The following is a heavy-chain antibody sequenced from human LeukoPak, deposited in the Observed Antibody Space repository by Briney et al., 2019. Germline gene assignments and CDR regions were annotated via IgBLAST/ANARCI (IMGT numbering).Heavy chain of an antibody. V-gene: IGHV4-59*01. Sequence: PSETLSLTCTVSGASLSSYYWSWIRQPPGKGLQWIGYIHYSGSTNYNPSLKSRVTISVDTSKNQFSLKLSSVTAADTAVYYCARHDYSATRDDWGQGSLVTVSS. D-gene: IGHD4-11*01. CDR2: IHYSGST. J-gene: IGHJ4*02. CDR1: GASLSSYY. CDR3: ARHDYSATRDD.